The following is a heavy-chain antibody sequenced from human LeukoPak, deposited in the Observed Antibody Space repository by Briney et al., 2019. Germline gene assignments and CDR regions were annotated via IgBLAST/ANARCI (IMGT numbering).Heavy chain of an antibody. J-gene: IGHJ4*02. CDR1: GFTFDNYV. V-gene: IGHV3-9*01. D-gene: IGHD6-19*01. Sequence: GGSLRLSCAASGFTFDNYVMHWVRQPPGKGLEWVSGIDWDSGNIGCADSVKGRFTVSRDDAKNSLYLQMNSLRAEDTALYYCAKAGFSSGWYDVDYWGQGTLVTVSS. CDR3: AKAGFSSGWYDVDY. CDR2: IDWDSGNI.